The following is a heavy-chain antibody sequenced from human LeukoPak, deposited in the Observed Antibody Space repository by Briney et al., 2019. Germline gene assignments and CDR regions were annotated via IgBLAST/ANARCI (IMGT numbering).Heavy chain of an antibody. CDR3: ARDKYDGTFDY. Sequence: GGSLRLSCAASGCTFSSYSMDWVRQAPGKGLEWVSSISSSSSYIYYADSVKGRFTISRDNAKNSLYLQMNSLRAEDTAVYYCARDKYDGTFDYWGQGTLVTVSS. J-gene: IGHJ4*02. V-gene: IGHV3-21*01. CDR2: ISSSSSYI. D-gene: IGHD1-14*01. CDR1: GCTFSSYS.